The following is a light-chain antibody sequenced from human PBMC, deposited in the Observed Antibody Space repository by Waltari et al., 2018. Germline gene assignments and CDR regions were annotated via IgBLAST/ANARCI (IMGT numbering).Light chain of an antibody. V-gene: IGKV3-11*01. J-gene: IGKJ2*01. CDR1: QTVRSF. CDR3: LQRSNWPYT. Sequence: EIVLTQSPATLSFSPGERAPPSCRASQTVRSFLAWYQQKPGQAPRLLIFDASSRAPGIPAKFRGSESGTDFTLTVSNLEPEDFAVYYCLQRSNWPYTFGQGTRVEIK. CDR2: DAS.